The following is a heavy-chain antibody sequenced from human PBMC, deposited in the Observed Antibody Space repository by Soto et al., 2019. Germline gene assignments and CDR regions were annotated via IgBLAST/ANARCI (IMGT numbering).Heavy chain of an antibody. V-gene: IGHV3-23*01. CDR3: AKGEGSGWYFFDY. D-gene: IGHD6-19*01. Sequence: GGSLRLSCAASGFTFSSYAMSWVRQAPGKGLEWVSAISGSGGSTYYADSVKGRFTISRDNSKSTLYLQMNSLRAEDTAVYYCAKGEGSGWYFFDYWGQGTLVTVSS. J-gene: IGHJ4*02. CDR2: ISGSGGST. CDR1: GFTFSSYA.